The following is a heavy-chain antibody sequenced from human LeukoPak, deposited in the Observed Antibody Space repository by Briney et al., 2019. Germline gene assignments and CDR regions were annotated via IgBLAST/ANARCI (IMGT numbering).Heavy chain of an antibody. CDR3: AEYTEDAFDI. CDR2: FDPEDGET. V-gene: IGHV1-24*01. Sequence: ASVKVSCKASGYTFTGYYMHWVRQAPGKGLEWMGGFDPEDGETIYAQKFQGRVTMTEDTSTDTAYMELSSLRSEDTAVYYCAEYTEDAFDIWGQGTMVTVSS. CDR1: GYTFTGYY. J-gene: IGHJ3*02. D-gene: IGHD6-6*01.